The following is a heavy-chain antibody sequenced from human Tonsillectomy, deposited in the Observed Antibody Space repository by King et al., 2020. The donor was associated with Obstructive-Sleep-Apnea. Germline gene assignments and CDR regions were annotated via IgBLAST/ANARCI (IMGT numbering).Heavy chain of an antibody. J-gene: IGHJ4*02. Sequence: VQLVESGGVVVQPGGSLRISCAASGFTFDDYAMHWVRQAPGKGLEWVSLITWDGGTTYYADSVRGRFTVSRDNSKNSLFLQMNSLRPEDTALYYCAKAKRYYGSGTYFYLFASWGQGTLVTVSS. CDR1: GFTFDDYA. CDR2: ITWDGGTT. D-gene: IGHD3-10*01. V-gene: IGHV3-43D*03. CDR3: AKAKRYYGSGTYFYLFAS.